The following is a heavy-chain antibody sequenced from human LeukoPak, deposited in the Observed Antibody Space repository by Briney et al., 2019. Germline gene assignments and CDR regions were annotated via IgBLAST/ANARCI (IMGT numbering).Heavy chain of an antibody. D-gene: IGHD2-15*01. CDR1: GGSFSGDY. CDR2: IYYSGST. J-gene: IGHJ4*02. Sequence: PSETLSLTCAVYGGSFSGDYWSWIRQPPGKGLEWIGYIYYSGSTNYNPSLKSRVTISVDTSKNQFSLKLSSVTAADTAVYYCARDSLPRDYWGQGTLVTVSS. V-gene: IGHV4-59*01. CDR3: ARDSLPRDY.